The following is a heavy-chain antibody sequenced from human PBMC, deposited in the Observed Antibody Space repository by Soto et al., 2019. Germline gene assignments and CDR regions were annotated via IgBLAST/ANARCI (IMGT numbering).Heavy chain of an antibody. J-gene: IGHJ6*04. D-gene: IGHD2-2*01. CDR2: INPNSGGT. V-gene: IGHV1-2*02. CDR3: ARVVGYIVVVPAANYYYGMDV. CDR1: GYTFTGYY. Sequence: ASVKVSCKASGYTFTGYYMHWVRQAPGQGLEWMGWINPNSGGTNYAQKFQGRVTMTRDTSISTAYMELSRLRSDDTAVYYCARVVGYIVVVPAANYYYGMDVWGKGTTVTVSS.